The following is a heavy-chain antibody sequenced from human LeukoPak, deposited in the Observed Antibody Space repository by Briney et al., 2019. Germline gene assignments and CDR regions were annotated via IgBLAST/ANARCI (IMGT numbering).Heavy chain of an antibody. D-gene: IGHD3-22*01. CDR3: AKRSRDSSGYFDY. CDR2: ITGSGDYT. Sequence: PPGGSLRLSCAATGLTFSSYAMSWVRQAPGKGLEWVSAITGSGDYTNFADSVKGRLTISRDNSKNTLYLQMSSLRAEDTAVYYCAKRSRDSSGYFDYWGQGSLVTVSS. V-gene: IGHV3-23*01. CDR1: GLTFSSYA. J-gene: IGHJ4*02.